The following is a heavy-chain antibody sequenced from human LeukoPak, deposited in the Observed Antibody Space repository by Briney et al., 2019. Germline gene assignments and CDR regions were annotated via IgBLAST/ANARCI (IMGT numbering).Heavy chain of an antibody. CDR3: ARALYYYDSSGYYPEYYFDY. V-gene: IGHV3-53*01. CDR1: GFTVSSNY. D-gene: IGHD3-22*01. J-gene: IGHJ4*02. CDR2: IYSGGST. Sequence: GGSLRLSCAASGFTVSSNYMSWVRQAPGKGLEWVSVIYSGGSTYYADSVKGRFTISRDNSKNTLYLQMNSPRAEDTAVYYCARALYYYDSSGYYPEYYFDYWGQGTLVTVSS.